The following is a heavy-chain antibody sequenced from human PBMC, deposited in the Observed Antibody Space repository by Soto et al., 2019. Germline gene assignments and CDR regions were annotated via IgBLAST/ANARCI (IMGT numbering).Heavy chain of an antibody. CDR1: GTSISSGYY. V-gene: IGHV4-38-2*02. Sequence: SETLSLTCTVSGTSISSGYYWGWIRQPPGKGLEWIGSIHHSGSTYYNPSLKSRVSLSVDTSTNQFSLKMTSMTAADRGVYYCARGVDSWSGYLFWGQGTPVTVSS. J-gene: IGHJ4*02. D-gene: IGHD3-3*01. CDR3: ARGVDSWSGYLF. CDR2: IHHSGST.